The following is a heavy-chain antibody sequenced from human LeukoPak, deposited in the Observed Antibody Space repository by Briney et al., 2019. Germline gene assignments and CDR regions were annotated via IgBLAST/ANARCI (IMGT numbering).Heavy chain of an antibody. CDR1: GFTFSSYA. Sequence: GGSLRLSCAASGFTFSSYAMSWVRQAPGKGLEWVSAFSGRGGSTYYADSVKGRFTISRDNSKNTLYLQMNSLRAEDTAVYYCAKYNIAAADSYFDYWGQGTLVTVSS. CDR3: AKYNIAAADSYFDY. J-gene: IGHJ4*02. D-gene: IGHD6-13*01. CDR2: FSGRGGST. V-gene: IGHV3-23*01.